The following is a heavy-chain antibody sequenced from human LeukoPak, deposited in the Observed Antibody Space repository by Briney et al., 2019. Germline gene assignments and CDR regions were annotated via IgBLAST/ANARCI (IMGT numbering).Heavy chain of an antibody. CDR1: GYTFTSYG. J-gene: IGHJ6*02. D-gene: IGHD3-9*01. CDR3: ARIPPFYDILTGYYKGYYYYGMDV. Sequence: GASVKVSCKASGYTFTSYGISWVRQAPGQGLEWMGWISAYNGSTNYAQKLQGRVTMTTDTSTSTAYMELRSLRSDDTAVYYCARIPPFYDILTGYYKGYYYYGMDVWGQGTTVTVSS. V-gene: IGHV1-18*01. CDR2: ISAYNGST.